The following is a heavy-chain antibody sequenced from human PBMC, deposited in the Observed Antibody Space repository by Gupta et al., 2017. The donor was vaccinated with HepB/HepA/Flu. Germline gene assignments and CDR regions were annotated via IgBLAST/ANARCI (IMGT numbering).Heavy chain of an antibody. J-gene: IGHJ6*02. CDR3: ARGSAYDILTDYYYYGMDV. CDR2: ISAYNGNT. D-gene: IGHD3-9*01. CDR1: GYTFTSYG. V-gene: IGHV1-18*01. Sequence: VQLVQSGAEVKKPGASVKVSCKASGYTFTSYGISWVRQAPGQGLEWMGWISAYNGNTNYAQKLQGRVTMTTDTSTSTAYMDLRSLRSDDTAVYYCARGSAYDILTDYYYYGMDVWGQGTTVTVSS.